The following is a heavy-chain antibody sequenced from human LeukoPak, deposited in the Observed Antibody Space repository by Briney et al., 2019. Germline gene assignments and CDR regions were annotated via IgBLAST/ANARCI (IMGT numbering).Heavy chain of an antibody. CDR3: AREGGGLYYDFWSGYREGSQVHWFDP. CDR1: GGSISSVSYY. Sequence: SETLSLTCTVSGGSISSVSYYWTWIRQPAGKGLEWIGRIYTTGSTNYNPSLKSRVTISLDTSKNLFSLNLSSVTAADTAVYYCAREGGGLYYDFWSGYREGSQVHWFDPWGQGTLVTVSS. V-gene: IGHV4-61*02. J-gene: IGHJ5*02. D-gene: IGHD3-3*01. CDR2: IYTTGST.